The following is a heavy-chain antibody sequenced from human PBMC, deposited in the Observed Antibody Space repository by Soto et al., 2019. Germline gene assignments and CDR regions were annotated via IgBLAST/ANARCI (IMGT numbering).Heavy chain of an antibody. CDR1: GFTFDDYA. J-gene: IGHJ6*03. CDR2: ISWNSGSI. Sequence: EVQLVESGGGLVQPGRSLRLSCAASGFTFDDYAMHWVRQAPGKGLEWVSGISWNSGSIGYADSVKGRFTISRDNAKNSLYLQMNSLRAEGTALYYCARAGYSSSSGSMGYYMDVWGKGTTVTVSS. D-gene: IGHD6-6*01. CDR3: ARAGYSSSSGSMGYYMDV. V-gene: IGHV3-9*01.